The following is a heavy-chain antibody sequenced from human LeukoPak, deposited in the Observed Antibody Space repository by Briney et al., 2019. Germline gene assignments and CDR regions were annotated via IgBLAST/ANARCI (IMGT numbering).Heavy chain of an antibody. CDR1: GGSISSSSYY. J-gene: IGHJ6*03. V-gene: IGHV4-39*01. Sequence: SETLSLTCTVSGGSISSSSYYWGWIRQPPGKGLEWIGSIYYSGSTYYNPSLKSRVTISVDTSKNQFSLKLSSVTAADTAVYYCARGPESYGFYYYYYYMDVWGKGTTVTVSS. D-gene: IGHD3-3*01. CDR3: ARGPESYGFYYYYYYMDV. CDR2: IYYSGST.